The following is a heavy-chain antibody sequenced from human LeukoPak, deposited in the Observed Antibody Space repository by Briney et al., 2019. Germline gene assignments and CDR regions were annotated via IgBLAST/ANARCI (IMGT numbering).Heavy chain of an antibody. J-gene: IGHJ6*03. CDR2: IYSGGST. CDR3: ASDMVRGAHYYMDV. V-gene: IGHV3-53*05. CDR1: GFTVSSNY. Sequence: GGSLRLSCAASGFTVSSNYMSWVRQAPGKGLEWVSVIYSGGSTYYADSVKGRFTISRDNSKDTLYLQMNSLRAEDTAVYYCASDMVRGAHYYMDVWGKGTTVTVSS. D-gene: IGHD3-10*01.